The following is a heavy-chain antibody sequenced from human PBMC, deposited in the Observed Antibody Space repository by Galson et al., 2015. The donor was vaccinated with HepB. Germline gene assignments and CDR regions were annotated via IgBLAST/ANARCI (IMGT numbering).Heavy chain of an antibody. CDR3: ARDRRTWGYYMDV. J-gene: IGHJ6*03. V-gene: IGHV4-61*02. CDR1: GVSISSGNYY. CDR2: IYTSGST. Sequence: TLSLTCAVSGVSISSGNYYWSWIRQPAGKGLEWIGRIYTSGSTNYNPSLKSRVTMSVDTSKNQFSLKLTSVTAADTAVYYCARDRRTWGYYMDVWGKGTTV. D-gene: IGHD7-27*01.